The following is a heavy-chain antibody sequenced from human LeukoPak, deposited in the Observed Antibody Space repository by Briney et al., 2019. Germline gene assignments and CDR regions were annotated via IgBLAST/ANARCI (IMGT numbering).Heavy chain of an antibody. J-gene: IGHJ4*02. CDR3: ARQAGIAAAGYFDY. Sequence: VASVKVSCKASGYTFTGYYMHWVRQAPGQGLEWMGWINPNSGGTNYAQKFQGRVTMTRDTSISTAYMELSRLRSDDTAVYYCARQAGIAAAGYFDYWGQGTLVTVSS. D-gene: IGHD6-13*01. V-gene: IGHV1-2*02. CDR2: INPNSGGT. CDR1: GYTFTGYY.